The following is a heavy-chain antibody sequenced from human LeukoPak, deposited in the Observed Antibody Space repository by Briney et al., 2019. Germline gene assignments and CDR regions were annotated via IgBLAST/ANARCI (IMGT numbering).Heavy chain of an antibody. CDR2: IYTGGNT. V-gene: IGHV3-53*01. Sequence: GGSLRLSCAASGFTVDSNYLSWVRQAPGKGLEWVSTIYTGGNTYYAASVKGRFTISRDFSKNTVFLHMNSLRAEDTAMYYCARDSDYGDGVWGQGTLVTVSS. D-gene: IGHD4-17*01. CDR1: GFTVDSNY. J-gene: IGHJ4*02. CDR3: ARDSDYGDGV.